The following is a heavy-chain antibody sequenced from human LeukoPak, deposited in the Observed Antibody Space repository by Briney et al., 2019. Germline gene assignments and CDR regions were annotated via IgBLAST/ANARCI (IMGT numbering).Heavy chain of an antibody. CDR1: GGSINSYY. Sequence: SETLSLTCTVSGGSINSYYWSWIRQPPGKGLEWIGYIYYSGSTNYNPSLKSRVTISVHTSKNQFSLKLSSVTAADMAVYYCARLTGYSSESWFDPWGQGTLVTVSS. CDR3: ARLTGYSSESWFDP. D-gene: IGHD3-9*01. V-gene: IGHV4-59*01. CDR2: IYYSGST. J-gene: IGHJ5*02.